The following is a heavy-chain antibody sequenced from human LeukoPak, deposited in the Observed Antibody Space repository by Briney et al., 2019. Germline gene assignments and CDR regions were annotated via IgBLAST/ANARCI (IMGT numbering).Heavy chain of an antibody. V-gene: IGHV1-18*01. CDR1: GYTYTSYG. CDR2: ISAYNGNT. J-gene: IGHJ4*02. CDR3: ARGASVVVPALFDY. D-gene: IGHD2-2*01. Sequence: ASVKVSCKASGYTYTSYGISWVRQAPGQGLEWMGWISAYNGNTNYAQKLQGRVTMTTDTSTSTAYMELRSLRSDDTAVYYCARGASVVVPALFDYWGQGTLVTVSS.